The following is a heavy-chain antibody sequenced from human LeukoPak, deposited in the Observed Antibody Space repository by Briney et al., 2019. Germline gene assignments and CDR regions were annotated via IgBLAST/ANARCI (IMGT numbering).Heavy chain of an antibody. Sequence: SETLSLTCTVSGGSISSYYWSWIRQPAGKGLEWIGRIYTSGSTNYNPSLKSRVTMSVDTSKNQFSLKLSSVTAADTAVYYCASLYKYYYDSSGYYYVTRYFDYWGQGTLVTVSS. CDR2: IYTSGST. J-gene: IGHJ4*02. CDR3: ASLYKYYYDSSGYYYVTRYFDY. V-gene: IGHV4-4*07. CDR1: GGSISSYY. D-gene: IGHD3-22*01.